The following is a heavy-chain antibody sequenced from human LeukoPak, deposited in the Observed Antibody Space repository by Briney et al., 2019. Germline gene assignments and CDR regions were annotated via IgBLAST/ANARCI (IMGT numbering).Heavy chain of an antibody. J-gene: IGHJ6*02. CDR2: IYPADSTA. Sequence: GESLKISCKASGYSFTTYWIGWVRQVPGKGLEWVGIIYPADSTAKYSPSFQGQVTISADKSISTAYLQWSSLKASDTAMYYCARHEAGYDYVWGSNPHYYGMDVWGQGTTVTVSS. V-gene: IGHV5-51*01. CDR3: ARHEAGYDYVWGSNPHYYGMDV. D-gene: IGHD3-16*01. CDR1: GYSFTTYW.